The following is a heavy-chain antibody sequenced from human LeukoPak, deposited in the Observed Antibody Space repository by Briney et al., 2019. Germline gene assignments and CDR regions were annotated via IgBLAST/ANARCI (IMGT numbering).Heavy chain of an antibody. Sequence: VASVKVSCKVSGYTLSELSLHWVRQARGKGLEWMGGLDPEDGEMIYSQKFQGRVTMTEDTSTDIAYMEMSSLRSEDTAVYYCATGRTKWDLLNYWGQGTLVTVSS. CDR3: ATGRTKWDLLNY. J-gene: IGHJ4*02. D-gene: IGHD1-26*01. CDR1: GYTLSELS. CDR2: LDPEDGEM. V-gene: IGHV1-24*01.